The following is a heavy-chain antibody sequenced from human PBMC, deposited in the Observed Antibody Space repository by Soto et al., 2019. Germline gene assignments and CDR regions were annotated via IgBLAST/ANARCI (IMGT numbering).Heavy chain of an antibody. CDR2: IIPIFGTA. CDR1: GGTFSSYA. V-gene: IGHV1-69*13. Sequence: SLKVSCKASGGTFSSYAISWVRQAPGQGLEWMGGIIPIFGTANYAQKFQGRVTITADESTSTAYMELSSLRSEDTAVYYCARDRIQLWKNYYYYYGMDVWGQGTTVTASS. D-gene: IGHD5-18*01. J-gene: IGHJ6*02. CDR3: ARDRIQLWKNYYYYYGMDV.